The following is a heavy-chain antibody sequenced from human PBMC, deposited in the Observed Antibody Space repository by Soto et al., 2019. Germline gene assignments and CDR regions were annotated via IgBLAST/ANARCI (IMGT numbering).Heavy chain of an antibody. D-gene: IGHD2-2*01. CDR1: GYSFTSYW. V-gene: IGHV5-51*01. J-gene: IGHJ6*03. CDR3: GRVPAAMQAYYYNYNMDV. Sequence: PGESLKISCKGSGYSFTSYWIGWVREMPGKGLEWMGIIYPGDSDTRYSPSFQGQVTISADKSISTAYLQWSSLKASDTAMYYCGRVPAAMQAYYYNYNMDVWGKGTTVTVPS. CDR2: IYPGDSDT.